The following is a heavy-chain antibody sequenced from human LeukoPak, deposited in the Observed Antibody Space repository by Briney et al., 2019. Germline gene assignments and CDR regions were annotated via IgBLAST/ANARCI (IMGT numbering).Heavy chain of an antibody. CDR3: ARPYGAAGLD. Sequence: PSETLSLTCTVSGGSISSSSYYWGWIRQPPGKGLEWILSIYYSGSTYYNPPLKSRVTISVDTSKNQFSLKLSSVTAADTAVYYCARPYGAAGLDWGQGTLVTVSS. CDR2: IYYSGST. D-gene: IGHD4-17*01. V-gene: IGHV4-39*01. J-gene: IGHJ4*02. CDR1: GGSISSSSYY.